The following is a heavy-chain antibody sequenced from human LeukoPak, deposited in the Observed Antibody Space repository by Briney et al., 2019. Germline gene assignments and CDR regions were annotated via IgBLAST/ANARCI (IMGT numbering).Heavy chain of an antibody. CDR2: IYYSGST. D-gene: IGHD1-7*01. Sequence: SETLSLTCTVSGGSISSSSYYWGWIRQPPGKGLEWIGSIYYSGSTYYNPSLKSRVTISVDTSKNQFSLKLSSVTAADTAVYYCARPYGELELENWFDPWGQGTLVTVSS. J-gene: IGHJ5*02. CDR3: ARPYGELELENWFDP. CDR1: GGSISSSSYY. V-gene: IGHV4-39*01.